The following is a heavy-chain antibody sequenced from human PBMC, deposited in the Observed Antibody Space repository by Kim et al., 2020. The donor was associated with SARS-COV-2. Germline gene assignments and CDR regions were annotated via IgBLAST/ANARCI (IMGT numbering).Heavy chain of an antibody. V-gene: IGHV1-2*04. J-gene: IGHJ6*02. Sequence: ASVKVSCNASGYTFTGYYMHWVRQAPGQGLEWMGWINPNSGGTNYAQKFQGWVTMTRDTSISTAYMELSRLRSDDTAVYYCARAAGIAAAYYYYGMDVWGQGTTVTVSS. CDR3: ARAAGIAAAYYYYGMDV. D-gene: IGHD6-13*01. CDR1: GYTFTGYY. CDR2: INPNSGGT.